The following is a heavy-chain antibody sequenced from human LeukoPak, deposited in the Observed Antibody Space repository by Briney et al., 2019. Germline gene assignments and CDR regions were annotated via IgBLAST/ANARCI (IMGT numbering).Heavy chain of an antibody. J-gene: IGHJ4*02. CDR1: GFTFSSYG. D-gene: IGHD5-12*01. Sequence: GGSLRLSCAASGFTFSSYGMHWVRQAPGKELEWVAVIWYDGSNKYYADSVKGRFTISRDNSKNTLYLQMNSLRAEDTAVYYCAKPRTVDIVATEPFDYWGQGTLVTVSS. CDR2: IWYDGSNK. V-gene: IGHV3-33*06. CDR3: AKPRTVDIVATEPFDY.